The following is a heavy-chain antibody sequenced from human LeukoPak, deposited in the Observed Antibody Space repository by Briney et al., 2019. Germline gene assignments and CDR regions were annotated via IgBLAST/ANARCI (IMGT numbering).Heavy chain of an antibody. D-gene: IGHD3-22*01. CDR1: GGSISSYY. V-gene: IGHV4-59*12. CDR2: IYYSGST. J-gene: IGHJ4*02. CDR3: ARSTGSFSSGYLFDY. Sequence: PSETLSLTCTVSGGSISSYYWSWIRQPPGKGLEWIGYIYYSGSTNYNPSLKSRVTISVDTSKNQFSLKLSSVTAADTAVYYCARSTGSFSSGYLFDYWGQGTLVTVSS.